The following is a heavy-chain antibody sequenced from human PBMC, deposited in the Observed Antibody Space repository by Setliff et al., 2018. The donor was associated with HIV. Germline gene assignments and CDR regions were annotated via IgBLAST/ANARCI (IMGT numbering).Heavy chain of an antibody. CDR1: GGSISSGNYY. CDR3: ARDRDIVVVPASPQGYYYYMDV. D-gene: IGHD2-2*01. Sequence: ASETLSLTCTVSGGSISSGNYYWSWIRQPAGKGLEWIGRIYSSGSTNYNPSLKSRVTISINTSKNQFSLKLSSVTAADTAVYYCARDRDIVVVPASPQGYYYYMDVWGKGTTVTVSS. J-gene: IGHJ6*03. V-gene: IGHV4-61*02. CDR2: IYSSGST.